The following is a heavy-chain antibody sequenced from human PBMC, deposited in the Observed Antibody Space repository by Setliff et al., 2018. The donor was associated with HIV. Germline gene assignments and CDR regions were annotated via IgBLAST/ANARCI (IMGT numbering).Heavy chain of an antibody. D-gene: IGHD3-16*01. CDR2: INPSGGSK. Sequence: ASVKVSCKASGYTFTSYYMHWVRQAPGQGLEWMGIINPSGGSKSYAQNFQGRVTMTRDTSTSTVYMELSSLRSEDTAVYYCARESTVVLGDDVDNYHYSYMDVWGKGTTVTVSS. V-gene: IGHV1-46*01. CDR3: ARESTVVLGDDVDNYHYSYMDV. J-gene: IGHJ6*03. CDR1: GYTFTSYY.